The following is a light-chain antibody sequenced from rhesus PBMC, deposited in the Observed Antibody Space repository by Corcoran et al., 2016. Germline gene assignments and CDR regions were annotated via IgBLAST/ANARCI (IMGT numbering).Light chain of an antibody. CDR3: MQSTKDPYS. Sequence: DIVMTQTPLSLPVTPGEPASISCRSSQSLLHSNGNTYLDWYLQKLGQSPRLLIYKVTNRESGVPERFSGSGSGTDFTLKISRVEPEYVGVYYCMQSTKDPYSFGQGTKVEIK. CDR1: QSLLHSNGNTY. V-gene: IGKV2S2*01. CDR2: KVT. J-gene: IGKJ2*01.